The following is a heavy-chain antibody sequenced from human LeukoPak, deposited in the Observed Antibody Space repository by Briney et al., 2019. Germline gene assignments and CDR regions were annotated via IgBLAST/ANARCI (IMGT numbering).Heavy chain of an antibody. CDR1: GGSISSNY. CDR2: INYSGST. CDR3: ARGAMATTPFFDY. Sequence: PSETLSLTCSVSGGSISSNYWSWIRQPPGKGLEWIGYINYSGSTNYNPSLKSRVTISVDTSRNQFSLKLTSLTAADTAVYYCARGAMATTPFFDYWGQGTLVTVSS. J-gene: IGHJ4*02. D-gene: IGHD5-24*01. V-gene: IGHV4-59*01.